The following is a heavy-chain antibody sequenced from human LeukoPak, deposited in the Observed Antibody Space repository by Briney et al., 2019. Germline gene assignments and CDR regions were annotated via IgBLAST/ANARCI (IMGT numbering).Heavy chain of an antibody. D-gene: IGHD2-2*02. CDR2: IYYSGIT. Sequence: PSQTLSLTCTVSGGSISSDDYYWSWIRQPPGKGLEWIGYIYYSGITYYNPYRKCGVTISVDTSKNQFSLKLSSVTAADTSVYYCARSYCSSNSCYSSLDYWGQGTLVTVSS. V-gene: IGHV4-30-4*01. J-gene: IGHJ4*02. CDR1: GGSISSDDYY. CDR3: ARSYCSSNSCYSSLDY.